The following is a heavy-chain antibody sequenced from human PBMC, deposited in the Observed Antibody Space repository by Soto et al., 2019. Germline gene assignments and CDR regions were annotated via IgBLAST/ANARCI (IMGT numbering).Heavy chain of an antibody. D-gene: IGHD2-8*01. V-gene: IGHV1-8*01. CDR3: ARGLNDFETNAYDY. CDR2: MNPDSGNT. Sequence: GASVKVSCKASGYIFTNYDINWVRQAPGQGLEWMGWMNPDSGNTGIAQKFQGRVTLTRDTSISTVSLELSSLTSEDTAVYYCARGLNDFETNAYDYWGQGTLVTVSS. J-gene: IGHJ4*02. CDR1: GYIFTNYD.